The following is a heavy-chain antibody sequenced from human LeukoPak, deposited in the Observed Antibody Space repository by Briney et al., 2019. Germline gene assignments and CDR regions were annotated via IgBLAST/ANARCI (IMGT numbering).Heavy chain of an antibody. CDR1: GFTFSSYE. Sequence: GGSLRLSCAASGFTFSSYEMNWVRQAPGKGLEWVSYISTSGSSIFYADSLKGRFIISRDNAKNSLYLQMNSLRAEDTAVYYCARDHEAAAASGDYWGQGTLVTVSS. J-gene: IGHJ4*02. D-gene: IGHD6-13*01. V-gene: IGHV3-48*03. CDR2: ISTSGSSI. CDR3: ARDHEAAAASGDY.